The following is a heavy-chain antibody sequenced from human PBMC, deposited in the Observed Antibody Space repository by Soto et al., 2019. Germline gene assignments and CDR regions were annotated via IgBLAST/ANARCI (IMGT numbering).Heavy chain of an antibody. CDR3: AKGADYASAPADI. CDR2: INPSGGGT. D-gene: IGHD2-2*01. V-gene: IGHV1-46*01. Sequence: ASVKVSCKASGYTFTSYYLHWVRQAPGQGLEWMGIINPSGGGTSYAQKFQGRITMTRGTSTSTVYMQLSSLTSEDTAVYFCAKGADYASAPADIWGQGTLVTVSS. CDR1: GYTFTSYY. J-gene: IGHJ4*02.